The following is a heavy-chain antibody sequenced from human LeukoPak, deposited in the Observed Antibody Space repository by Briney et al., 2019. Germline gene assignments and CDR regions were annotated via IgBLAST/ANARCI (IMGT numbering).Heavy chain of an antibody. Sequence: GGSRRLSCAASGFTFSSYGMSWVRKAPGKGLEGLANIKQDGSEKYYVDSVKGRFTISRDNAKNSLYLQMNSLRAEDTAVYYCARPIAAAGTANYGMDVWGQGTTVTVSS. D-gene: IGHD6-13*01. J-gene: IGHJ6*02. CDR3: ARPIAAAGTANYGMDV. CDR1: GFTFSSYG. CDR2: IKQDGSEK. V-gene: IGHV3-7*01.